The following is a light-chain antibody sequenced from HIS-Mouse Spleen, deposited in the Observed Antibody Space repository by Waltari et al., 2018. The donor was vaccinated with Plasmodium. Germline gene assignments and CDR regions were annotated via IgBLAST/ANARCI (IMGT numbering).Light chain of an antibody. CDR3: QQRSNWPLT. CDR2: DAS. CDR1: QCVSSY. Sequence: EIVLTQSPATLSLSPGERATLSCRASQCVSSYLAWYQQKPGQAPRLLIYDASNRATGIPARFSGSGSGTDFTITISSLEPEDFAVYYCQQRSNWPLTFGGGTKVEIK. J-gene: IGKJ4*01. V-gene: IGKV3-11*01.